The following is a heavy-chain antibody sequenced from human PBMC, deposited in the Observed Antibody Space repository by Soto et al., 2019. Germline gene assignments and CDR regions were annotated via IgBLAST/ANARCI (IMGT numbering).Heavy chain of an antibody. CDR2: ISYDGSNK. V-gene: IGHV3-30*18. J-gene: IGHJ4*02. D-gene: IGHD3-3*01. CDR1: GFTFSSYG. CDR3: AKDRRLRFLEWLSDPYFDY. Sequence: QVQLVESGGGVVQPGRSLRLSCAASGFTFSSYGMHWVRQAPGKGLEWVAVISYDGSNKYYADSVKGRFTISRDNSKNTLYLQMNSMRAEDTAVYYCAKDRRLRFLEWLSDPYFDYWCQGTLVTVSS.